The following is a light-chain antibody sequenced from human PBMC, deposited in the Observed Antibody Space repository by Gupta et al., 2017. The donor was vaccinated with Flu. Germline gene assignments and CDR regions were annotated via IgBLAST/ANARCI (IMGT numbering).Light chain of an antibody. V-gene: IGLV3-21*02. CDR3: QVWVWQSSGDNYV. CDR2: GDS. Sequence: SSVLTQPPSVSAAPGQTARITCGGSNIGRKGVHWYQQKPGQAPVLVIFGDSDRPSGSPERVAGSTSGNTATMTISRVEVGEEADYYCQVWVWQSSGDNYVFGSGTKVTVL. J-gene: IGLJ1*01. CDR1: NIGRKG.